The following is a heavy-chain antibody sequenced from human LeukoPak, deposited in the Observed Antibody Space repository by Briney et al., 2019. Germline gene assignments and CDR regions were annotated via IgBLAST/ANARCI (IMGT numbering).Heavy chain of an antibody. D-gene: IGHD3-3*01. CDR3: ARLDLWSGYYPDY. V-gene: IGHV1-8*01. CDR1: GYTFTSYD. Sequence: ASVKVSCKASGYTFTSYDINWVRQATGQGLEWMGWMNPNSGNTGYAQKFQGRVTMTRNTSISTAYMELSSLRSEDTAVYYCARLDLWSGYYPDYWGQGTLVTVSS. J-gene: IGHJ4*02. CDR2: MNPNSGNT.